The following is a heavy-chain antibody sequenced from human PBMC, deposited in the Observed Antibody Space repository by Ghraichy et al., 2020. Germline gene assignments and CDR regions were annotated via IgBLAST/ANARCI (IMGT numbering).Heavy chain of an antibody. CDR2: MYQSENP. J-gene: IGHJ4*02. D-gene: IGHD1-26*01. V-gene: IGHV4-39*02. CDR3: ARLQWAFFDI. CDR1: SIDSGSYY. Sequence: SETLSLTCSSIDSGSYYWGWIRQPPGGGLEWIGSFYTGSMYQSENPRYNPSLKTRVTISVDSTKNHLSLNLKSLTAADTAVYYCARLQWAFFDIWGQGILVTVSS.